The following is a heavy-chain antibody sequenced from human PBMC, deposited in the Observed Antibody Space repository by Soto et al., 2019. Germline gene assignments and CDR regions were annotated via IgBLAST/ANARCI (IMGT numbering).Heavy chain of an antibody. J-gene: IGHJ3*01. CDR2: ISSSSTTI. Sequence: EVQLVESGGGLVQPGGSLRLSCAASGFSFSTNTMDWVRQAPGKGLEWISYISSSSTTIYYADSVKGRFTISRDNANNSLYLQMNSLGAEDTAVYYCAHYGGRGFWGQGTMVTVSS. CDR3: AHYGGRGF. V-gene: IGHV3-48*01. D-gene: IGHD4-17*01. CDR1: GFSFSTNT.